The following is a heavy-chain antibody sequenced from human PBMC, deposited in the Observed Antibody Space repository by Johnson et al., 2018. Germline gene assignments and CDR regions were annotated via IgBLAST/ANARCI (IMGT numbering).Heavy chain of an antibody. CDR1: GFTFSSYG. J-gene: IGHJ6*03. D-gene: IGHD4-17*01. Sequence: QVQLVQSGGGVVQPGRTXRLSCAASGFTFSSYGMHWVRQAPGKGLEWVAVISYDGNNKYYADSVRGRFTISRDNSKNTLYLQMNSLRAEDTAVYYCAKNGDLVDYYYYMDVWGNGTTVTVSS. V-gene: IGHV3-30*18. CDR3: AKNGDLVDYYYYMDV. CDR2: ISYDGNNK.